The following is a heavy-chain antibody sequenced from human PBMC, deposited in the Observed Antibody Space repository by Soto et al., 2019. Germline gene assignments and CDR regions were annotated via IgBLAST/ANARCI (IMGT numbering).Heavy chain of an antibody. CDR3: ARHFSVDYFDY. CDR1: GDSITSNSYF. CDR2: IYYSGTT. Sequence: SETLSLTCTVSGDSITSNSYFWAWIRQPPGKGLEWIGSIYYSGTTYYNPSLKSRVTISVDRSKNQFSLKLNSATAADTAVYYCARHFSVDYFDYWGQGALVTVSS. J-gene: IGHJ4*02. V-gene: IGHV4-39*01.